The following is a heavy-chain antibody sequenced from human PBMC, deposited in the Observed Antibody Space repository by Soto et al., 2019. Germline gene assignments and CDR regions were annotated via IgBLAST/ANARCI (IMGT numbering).Heavy chain of an antibody. CDR1: VFTVSTHY. V-gene: IGHV3-53*01. J-gene: IGHJ4*02. CDR2: IYIGGST. Sequence: EVQLVESGGGLIQPGGSLRLSCVASVFTVSTHYMSWVRQAPGKGLEWVSVIYIGGSTYYADSVKGRFTISRDNSKNTLYLQMNSLRAEDTAVYYCAREFGGYYSFDYWGQGTLVTVSS. CDR3: AREFGGYYSFDY. D-gene: IGHD3-22*01.